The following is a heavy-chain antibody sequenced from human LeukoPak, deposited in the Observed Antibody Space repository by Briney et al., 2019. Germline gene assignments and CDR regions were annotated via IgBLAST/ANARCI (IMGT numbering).Heavy chain of an antibody. CDR3: ARDFDWGELPHDAFDI. V-gene: IGHV3-7*01. J-gene: IGHJ3*02. CDR1: GFTFSNYW. Sequence: GGSLRLSCATSGFTFSNYWMSWVRQAPGKGLEWVANINLRGSEKYYVDSVKGRFTISRDNSKNTLYLQMNSLRAEDTAVYYCARDFDWGELPHDAFDIWGQGTMVTVSS. CDR2: INLRGSEK. D-gene: IGHD1-26*01.